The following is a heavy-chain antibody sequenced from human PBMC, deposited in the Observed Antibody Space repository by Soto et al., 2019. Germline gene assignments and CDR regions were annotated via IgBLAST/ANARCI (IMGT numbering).Heavy chain of an antibody. V-gene: IGHV2-70*11. J-gene: IGHJ6*03. Sequence: ESGPTLVNPTQTLTLTCTFSGFSLSTSGMCVSWIRQPPGKALEWLARIDWDDDKYYSTSLKTRLTISKDTSKNQVVLTMTNMDPVDTATYYCARIRGYGGWGVDYYYYYMDVWGKGTTVTVSS. CDR1: GFSLSTSGMC. D-gene: IGHD3-16*01. CDR3: ARIRGYGGWGVDYYYYYMDV. CDR2: IDWDDDK.